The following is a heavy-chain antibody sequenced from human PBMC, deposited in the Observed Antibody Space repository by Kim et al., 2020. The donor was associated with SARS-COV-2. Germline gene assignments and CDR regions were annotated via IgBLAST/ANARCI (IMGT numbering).Heavy chain of an antibody. CDR3: AIIRGHSDSSGYYHRDAFDI. D-gene: IGHD3-22*01. V-gene: IGHV3-30*03. J-gene: IGHJ3*02. Sequence: RFTISRDNSKNTLYLQMNSLRAEDTAVYYCAIIRGHSDSSGYYHRDAFDIWGQGTMVTVSS.